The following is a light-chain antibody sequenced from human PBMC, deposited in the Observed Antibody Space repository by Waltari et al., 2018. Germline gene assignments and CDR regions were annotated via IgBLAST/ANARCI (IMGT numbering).Light chain of an antibody. CDR1: NSDIGRYNY. CDR3: SSFAGSNNV. V-gene: IGLV2-8*01. Sequence: QSALTQPPSASGSPGESVTISCTGTNSDIGRYNYVSWYQQHPSKAPKLMIYEVTKRPSGVPDRFSGSKSGNTASLTVSGLQTDDEADYFCSSFAGSNNVFGSGTKVTVL. CDR2: EVT. J-gene: IGLJ1*01.